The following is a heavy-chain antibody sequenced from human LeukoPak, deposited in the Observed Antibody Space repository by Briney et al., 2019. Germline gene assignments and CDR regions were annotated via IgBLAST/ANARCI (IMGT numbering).Heavy chain of an antibody. Sequence: SETLSLTCAVYGGSFSGYYWSWIRQPPGKGLEWIGEINHSESTNYNPSLKSRVTISVDTSKNQFSLKLSSVTAADTAVYYCARDTRGYSYGAYWYFDLWGRGTLVTVSS. J-gene: IGHJ2*01. V-gene: IGHV4-34*01. CDR2: INHSEST. CDR3: ARDTRGYSYGAYWYFDL. D-gene: IGHD5-18*01. CDR1: GGSFSGYY.